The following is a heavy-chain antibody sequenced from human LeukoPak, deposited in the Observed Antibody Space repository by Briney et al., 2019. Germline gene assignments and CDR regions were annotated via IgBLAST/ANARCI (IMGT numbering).Heavy chain of an antibody. CDR2: ISGSGSNT. Sequence: PGGSLRLSCAASGFTFSSYAMTWVRQAPGKGLEWVSSISGSGSNTYYADSVKGRFTISRDNSKNTLYLQMNSLRAEDTAVYYCAKHPGWYYYYYMDVWGKGTSVTVSS. J-gene: IGHJ6*03. D-gene: IGHD6-19*01. V-gene: IGHV3-23*01. CDR3: AKHPGWYYYYYMDV. CDR1: GFTFSSYA.